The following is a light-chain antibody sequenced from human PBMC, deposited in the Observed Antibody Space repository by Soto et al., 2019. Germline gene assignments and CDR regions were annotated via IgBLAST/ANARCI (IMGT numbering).Light chain of an antibody. Sequence: EIVLTQSPATLSSFPGDRVTLSCRASQAVNTRLAWYQHKPGQAPRLLIYLASNRAAGVPARFSGSGSGTDFTLTISDVEPEDFAVYYCQQRSNWPPLTFGGGTKVDIK. CDR1: QAVNTR. V-gene: IGKV3-11*01. CDR3: QQRSNWPPLT. J-gene: IGKJ4*01. CDR2: LAS.